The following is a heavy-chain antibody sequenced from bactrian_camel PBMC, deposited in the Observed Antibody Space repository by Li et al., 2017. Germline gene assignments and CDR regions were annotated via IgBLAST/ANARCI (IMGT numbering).Heavy chain of an antibody. CDR2: FDTDGTI. V-gene: IGHV3S1*01. D-gene: IGHD2*01. Sequence: HVQLVESGGGLVQPGGSLRLSCEASGYTYSRYCMGWFRQAPGKEREGVAAFDTDGTIIYADAVKGRFTISKDDANNTLYLQMDSLKFDDTATYYCASHSAIACSQNLQSPVLEYWGQGTQVTVS. J-gene: IGHJ4*01. CDR1: GYTYSRYC. CDR3: ASHSAIACSQNLQSPVLEY.